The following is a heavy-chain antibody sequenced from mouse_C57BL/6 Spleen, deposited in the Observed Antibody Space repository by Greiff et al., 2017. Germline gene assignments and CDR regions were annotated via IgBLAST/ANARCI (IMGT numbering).Heavy chain of an antibody. CDR1: GYTFTSYW. CDR2: IDPSDSYT. V-gene: IGHV1-69*01. D-gene: IGHD2-1*01. CDR3: ARGGNPYYYAMDY. J-gene: IGHJ4*01. Sequence: VQLQQPGAELVMPGASVKLSCKASGYTFTSYWMHWVKQRPGQGLEWIGEIDPSDSYTNYNQKFKGKSTLTVDKSSSTAYMQLSSLTSEDSAVYYCARGGNPYYYAMDYWGQGTSVTVSS.